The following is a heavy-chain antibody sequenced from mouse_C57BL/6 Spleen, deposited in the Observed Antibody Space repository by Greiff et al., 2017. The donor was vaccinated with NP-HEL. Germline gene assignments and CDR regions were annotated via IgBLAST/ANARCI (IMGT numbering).Heavy chain of an antibody. J-gene: IGHJ4*01. CDR2: IYPGSGNT. Sequence: QVQLQQSGAELVRPGASVKLSCKASGYTFTDYYINWVKQRPGQGLEWIARIYPGSGNTYYNEKFKGKATLTAEKSSSTAYMQLSSLTSEDSAVYFCARYVDYDYDEGYYAMDYWGQGTSVTVSS. CDR1: GYTFTDYY. V-gene: IGHV1-76*01. CDR3: ARYVDYDYDEGYYAMDY. D-gene: IGHD2-4*01.